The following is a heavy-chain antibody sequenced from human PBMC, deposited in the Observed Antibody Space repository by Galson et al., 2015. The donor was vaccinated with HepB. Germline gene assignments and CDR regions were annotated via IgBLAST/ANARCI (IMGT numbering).Heavy chain of an antibody. Sequence: SVKVSCKASGYSFTKHAMNWVRQAPGQGLEWMGWINTHTGNPTYAQGFTTRFVLSLDTSVSTAYLQISSLKAEDTALYYCARVSEFGDYAVHWGQGTLVTVSS. V-gene: IGHV7-4-1*02. D-gene: IGHD4-17*01. J-gene: IGHJ4*02. CDR1: GYSFTKHA. CDR2: INTHTGNP. CDR3: ARVSEFGDYAVH.